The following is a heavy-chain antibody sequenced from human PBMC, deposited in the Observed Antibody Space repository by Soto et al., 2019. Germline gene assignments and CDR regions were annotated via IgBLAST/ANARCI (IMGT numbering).Heavy chain of an antibody. V-gene: IGHV4-59*01. CDR1: GGSISSYY. Sequence: LSLTCTVSGGSISSYYWSWIRQPPGKGLEWIGYIYYSGSTNYNPSLKSRVTISVDTSKNQFSLKLSSVTAADTAVYYCARLSTPLIWFDPWGQGTLVTVSS. D-gene: IGHD4-17*01. CDR3: ARLSTPLIWFDP. CDR2: IYYSGST. J-gene: IGHJ5*02.